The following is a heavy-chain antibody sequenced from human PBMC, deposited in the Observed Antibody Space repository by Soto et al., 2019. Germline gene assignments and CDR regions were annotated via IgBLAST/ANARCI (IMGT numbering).Heavy chain of an antibody. D-gene: IGHD3-10*01. CDR3: ARDLGSRRPRGQEWYFDL. J-gene: IGHJ2*01. V-gene: IGHV3-30-3*01. CDR1: GFTFSSYA. CDR2: ISYDGSNK. Sequence: QVQLVESGGGVVQPGRSLRLSCAASGFTFSSYAMHWVRQAPGKGLEWVAVISYDGSNKYYADSVKGRFTISRDNSKNTLYLQMNSLRAEDTAVYYCARDLGSRRPRGQEWYFDLWGRGTLVTVFS.